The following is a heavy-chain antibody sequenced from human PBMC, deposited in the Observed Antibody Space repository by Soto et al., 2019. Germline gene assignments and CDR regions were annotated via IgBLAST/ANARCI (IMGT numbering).Heavy chain of an antibody. Sequence: GESLKISCNGSGYSFTSYWISWVRQMPWKGLEWMGRIDPSDSYTNYSPSFQGHVTISADKSISTAYLQWSSLKASDTAMYYCAFSSDIVVVPAAIGIWGQGTMVTVSS. CDR1: GYSFTSYW. V-gene: IGHV5-10-1*01. D-gene: IGHD2-2*01. CDR3: AFSSDIVVVPAAIGI. J-gene: IGHJ3*02. CDR2: IDPSDSYT.